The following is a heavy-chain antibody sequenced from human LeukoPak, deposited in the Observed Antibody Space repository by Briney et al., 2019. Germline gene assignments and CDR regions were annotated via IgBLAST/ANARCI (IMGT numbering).Heavy chain of an antibody. Sequence: GGSLRLSCAAYGFTFSSYGMHWVRQAPGKGLEWVAVIWYDGSNKYYADSVKGRFTISRDNSKNTLYLQMNSLRAEDTAVYYCAKPYDFWSNYFDYWGQGTLVTVSS. CDR1: GFTFSSYG. V-gene: IGHV3-33*06. D-gene: IGHD3-3*01. J-gene: IGHJ4*02. CDR3: AKPYDFWSNYFDY. CDR2: IWYDGSNK.